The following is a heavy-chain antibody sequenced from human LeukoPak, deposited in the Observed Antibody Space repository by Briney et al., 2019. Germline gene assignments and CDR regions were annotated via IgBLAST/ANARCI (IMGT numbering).Heavy chain of an antibody. J-gene: IGHJ4*02. CDR1: GGTFSIYT. Sequence: GSSVKVSCKASGGTFSIYTISWVRQAPGQGLEWMGRIIPIIGIADYAQKFQGTVTITADKSTSTAYMELSSLRSEDTAVYYCAILLGYYGTFDYWGQGTLVTVSS. CDR3: AILLGYYGTFDY. D-gene: IGHD3-22*01. V-gene: IGHV1-69*02. CDR2: IIPIIGIA.